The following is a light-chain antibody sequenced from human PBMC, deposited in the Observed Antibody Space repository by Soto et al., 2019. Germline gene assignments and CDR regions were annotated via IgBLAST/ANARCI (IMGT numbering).Light chain of an antibody. J-gene: IGLJ2*01. Sequence: QSVVTQPPSASGTPGQRVTISCSGSSSNIGSNYVYWYQQLPGTAPKLLIYNTNERPSGVPDRLSGSKSGTSASLAISGLRSEDEADYYCSSWDDSLSGMVFGGGTKLTVL. CDR1: SSNIGSNY. V-gene: IGLV1-47*02. CDR3: SSWDDSLSGMV. CDR2: NTN.